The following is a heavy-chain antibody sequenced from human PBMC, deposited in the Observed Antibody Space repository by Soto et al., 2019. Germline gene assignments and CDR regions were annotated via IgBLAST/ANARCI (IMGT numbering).Heavy chain of an antibody. V-gene: IGHV3-33*01. CDR1: GFTFSSYG. D-gene: IGHD3-10*01. Sequence: QVQLVESGGGVVQPGRSPRLSCAASGFTFSSYGMHWVRQAPGKGLEWVAVIWYDGSNKYYADSVKGRFTISRDNSKNTLYLQMNSLRAEDTAVYYCARAAITGSDAFDIWGQGTMVTVSS. CDR3: ARAAITGSDAFDI. J-gene: IGHJ3*02. CDR2: IWYDGSNK.